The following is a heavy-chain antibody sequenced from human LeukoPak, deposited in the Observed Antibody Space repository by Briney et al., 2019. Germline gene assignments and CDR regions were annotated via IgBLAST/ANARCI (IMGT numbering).Heavy chain of an antibody. V-gene: IGHV4-39*01. D-gene: IGHD4-23*01. CDR2: IYYSGST. CDR1: GGSISSSSSY. Sequence: PSETLSLTCTVSGGSISSSSSYWGSIREPPGKGLEWIGTIYYSGSTYYNASLKSRVTTSADTSKNQFSLKLSSVTAADTAVYYCARTTVATQFDYWGQGTLVTVSS. J-gene: IGHJ4*02. CDR3: ARTTVATQFDY.